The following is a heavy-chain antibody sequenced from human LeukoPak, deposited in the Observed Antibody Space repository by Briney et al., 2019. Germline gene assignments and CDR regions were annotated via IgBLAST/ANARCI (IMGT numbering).Heavy chain of an antibody. V-gene: IGHV1-18*01. CDR2: ISANDGNT. J-gene: IGHJ5*02. D-gene: IGHD3-10*01. CDR1: GYTFTSYG. Sequence: GASVKVSCKASGYTFTSYGISWVRQAPGQGLEWMGWISANDGNTDYPQKLQGRVTMTTDTSTSTAYMELRSLRSDDTAVYYCAKILGESPRWFDPWGQGTLVTVSS. CDR3: AKILGESPRWFDP.